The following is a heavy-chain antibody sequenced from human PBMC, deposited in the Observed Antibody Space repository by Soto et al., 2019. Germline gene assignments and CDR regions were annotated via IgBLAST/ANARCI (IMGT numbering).Heavy chain of an antibody. CDR2: ISGSGGST. Sequence: GGSLRLSCAASGFTFSSYAMSWVRQAPGKGLEWVSAISGSGGSTYYADSVKGRFTISRDNSKNTLYLQMNSLRAEDTAVYYCAAYVPGAKKQWLVREGDYWGQGTLVTVSS. V-gene: IGHV3-23*01. CDR3: AAYVPGAKKQWLVREGDY. D-gene: IGHD6-19*01. J-gene: IGHJ4*02. CDR1: GFTFSSYA.